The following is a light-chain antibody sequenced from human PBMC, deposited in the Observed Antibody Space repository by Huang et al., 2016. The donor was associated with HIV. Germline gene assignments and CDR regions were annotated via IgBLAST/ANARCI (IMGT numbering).Light chain of an antibody. CDR1: QSVSSN. J-gene: IGKJ3*01. V-gene: IGKV3-15*01. CDR2: GAS. CDR3: QQYNNWPKVFT. Sequence: EIVMTQSPATLSVSPGERATLSCRASQSVSSNLAGYQQNPGQAPRLLNYGASTRATGIPARFSGSGSGTEFTLTISSLQSEDFAVYYCQQYNNWPKVFTFGPGTKVDIK.